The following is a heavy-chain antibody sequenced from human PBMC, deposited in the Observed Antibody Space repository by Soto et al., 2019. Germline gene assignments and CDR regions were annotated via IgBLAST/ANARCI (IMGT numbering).Heavy chain of an antibody. CDR3: AKGEYSSSWYPYYYYGMDV. D-gene: IGHD6-13*01. CDR1: GFTFSSYG. Sequence: QVQLVESGGGVVQPGRSLRLSCAASGFTFSSYGMHWVRQAPGKGLEWVAVISYDGSNKYYADSVKGRFTISRDNSKNTLYLQMNSLSAEDTAVYYCAKGEYSSSWYPYYYYGMDVWGQGTTVTVSS. CDR2: ISYDGSNK. J-gene: IGHJ6*02. V-gene: IGHV3-30*18.